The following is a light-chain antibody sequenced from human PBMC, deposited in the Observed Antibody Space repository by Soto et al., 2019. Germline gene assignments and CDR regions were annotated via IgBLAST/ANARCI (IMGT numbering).Light chain of an antibody. CDR3: HQSNGIPWT. Sequence: DIVMTQSPDSLAVSLGERATINCKSSQSVLHSPNNKNYLAWYQQQPGQPPKLLIYWASTRESGVPDRFSGSGSGTDFTLTISSLQAEDVAVYYCHQSNGIPWTFGQGTKVEIK. CDR2: WAS. V-gene: IGKV4-1*01. CDR1: QSVLHSPNNKNY. J-gene: IGKJ1*01.